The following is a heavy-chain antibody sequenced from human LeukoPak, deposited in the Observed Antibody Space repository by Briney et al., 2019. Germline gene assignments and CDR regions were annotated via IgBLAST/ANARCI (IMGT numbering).Heavy chain of an antibody. CDR1: GFTFDDYA. CDR2: ISWNSGSI. V-gene: IGHV3-9*01. Sequence: PGRSLRLSCAASGFTFDDYAMRWVRQAPGKGLEWVSGISWNSGSIGYADSVKGRFTISRDNAKNSLYLQMNSLRAEDTALYYCAKDRGSGSYYSNYYGMDVWGQGTTVTVSS. D-gene: IGHD3-10*01. CDR3: AKDRGSGSYYSNYYGMDV. J-gene: IGHJ6*02.